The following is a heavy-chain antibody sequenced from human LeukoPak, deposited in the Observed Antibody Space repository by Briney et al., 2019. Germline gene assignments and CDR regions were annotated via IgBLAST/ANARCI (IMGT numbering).Heavy chain of an antibody. Sequence: SETLSLTCTVSGGSISSYYWSWIRQPPGKGLEWIGYIYYSGSTNYNPSLKSRVTISVDTSKNQFSLKLISVTAADTAVYYCARVRGYSYGTFDYWGQGTLVTVSS. J-gene: IGHJ4*02. CDR3: ARVRGYSYGTFDY. D-gene: IGHD5-18*01. V-gene: IGHV4-59*01. CDR2: IYYSGST. CDR1: GGSISSYY.